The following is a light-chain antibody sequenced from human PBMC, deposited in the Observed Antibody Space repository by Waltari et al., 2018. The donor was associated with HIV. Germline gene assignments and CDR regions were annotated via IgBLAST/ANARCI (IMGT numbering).Light chain of an antibody. J-gene: IGKJ4*01. CDR3: QQRSDWPLT. V-gene: IGKV3-11*01. Sequence: EIVLTQSPGTLSLSPGERATLSCRASQSVSSYLAWYQQKPGQAPRLLIYDASNRATGIPARFSGSGSGTDFTLTINSLEPEDSAVYYCQQRSDWPLTFGGGTKVEIK. CDR1: QSVSSY. CDR2: DAS.